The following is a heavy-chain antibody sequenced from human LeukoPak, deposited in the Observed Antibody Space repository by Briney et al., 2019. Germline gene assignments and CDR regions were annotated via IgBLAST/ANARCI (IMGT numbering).Heavy chain of an antibody. V-gene: IGHV1-18*01. CDR3: ASVDCSSTSCYAGDY. CDR1: GYTFTSYG. CDR2: ISAYNGNT. D-gene: IGHD2-2*01. J-gene: IGHJ4*02. Sequence: ASVKVSCKASGYTFTSYGISWVRQAPGQGLEWMGWISAYNGNTNYAQKLQGRVTMTTDTSTSTAYMELRSLRSDDTAVYYCASVDCSSTSCYAGDYWGQGTLVTVSS.